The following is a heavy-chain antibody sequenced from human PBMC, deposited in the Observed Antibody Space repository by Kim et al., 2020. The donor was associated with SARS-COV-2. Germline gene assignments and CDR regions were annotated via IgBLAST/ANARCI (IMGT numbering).Heavy chain of an antibody. CDR2: ISRSGRTI. V-gene: IGHV3-64D*09. J-gene: IGHJ4*01. D-gene: IGHD2-8*01. CDR3: VKEVMPTSGTNYFDY. Sequence: GGSLRLSCLASGFTFSTYAMYWVRQAPGKGLEYVSSISRSGRTIDYADSMKGRSTISRDNSKNMLYLQVSSLRPEDTAVYYCVKEVMPTSGTNYFDYWG. CDR1: GFTFSTYA.